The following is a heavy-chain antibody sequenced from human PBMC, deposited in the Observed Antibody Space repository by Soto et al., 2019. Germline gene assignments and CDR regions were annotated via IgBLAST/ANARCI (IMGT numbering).Heavy chain of an antibody. CDR2: IIPIFGTA. V-gene: IGHV1-69*13. D-gene: IGHD3-22*01. CDR1: GGTFSSYA. Sequence: SVKVSCKASGGTFSSYAISWVRQAPGQGLEWMGGIIPIFGTANYAQKFQGRVTITADESTSTAYMELSSLRSEDTAVYYCAAGHDSSGYYKPNFDYWGQRTPVTVSS. J-gene: IGHJ4*02. CDR3: AAGHDSSGYYKPNFDY.